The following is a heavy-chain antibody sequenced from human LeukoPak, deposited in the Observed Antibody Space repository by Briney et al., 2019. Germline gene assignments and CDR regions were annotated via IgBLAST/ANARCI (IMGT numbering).Heavy chain of an antibody. CDR3: ARNLPTTAAAFDI. D-gene: IGHD1-1*01. J-gene: IGHJ3*02. V-gene: IGHV5-51*01. CDR1: GYNFTSYW. CDR2: IYPGDSDT. Sequence: GESLKISCKDSGYNFTSYWIGWVRQMPGKGLEWKGIIYPGDSDTRYSPSFQGQVTISVDKSINTAYVQWSSLKASDTAMYYCARNLPTTAAAFDIWGQGTMVTVSS.